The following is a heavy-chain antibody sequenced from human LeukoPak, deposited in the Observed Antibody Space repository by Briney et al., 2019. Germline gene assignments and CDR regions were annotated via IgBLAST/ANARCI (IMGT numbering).Heavy chain of an antibody. CDR2: ISGSGGST. CDR1: GFTVSSYS. J-gene: IGHJ6*02. V-gene: IGHV3-23*01. CDR3: AKDIFSGSYSAYYYYGMDV. Sequence: GRSLRLSCAAAGFTVSSYSMSCVRQAPGKGLGWVSSISGSGGSTYYADSVKGRFTISRDNSKNTLSLQMNSLRAEDTAVYYCAKDIFSGSYSAYYYYGMDVWGQGTTVTVSS. D-gene: IGHD1-26*01.